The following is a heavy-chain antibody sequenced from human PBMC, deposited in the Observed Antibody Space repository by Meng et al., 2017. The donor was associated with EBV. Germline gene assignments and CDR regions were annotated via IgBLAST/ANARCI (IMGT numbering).Heavy chain of an antibody. D-gene: IGHD3-10*01. J-gene: IGHJ4*02. V-gene: IGHV1-69*01. CDR2: FLPTLGAP. Sequence: HVHLVQPAAVLKTPGSSGKFSCKTSGGPFRNYAIRWVRQAPGQGLEWLGGFLPTLGAPNYAQKFHGRVSITADESTSTHYMDLSSLRSEDTAVYYCASESGRGYTPDYWGQGTLVTVSS. CDR3: ASESGRGYTPDY. CDR1: GGPFRNYA.